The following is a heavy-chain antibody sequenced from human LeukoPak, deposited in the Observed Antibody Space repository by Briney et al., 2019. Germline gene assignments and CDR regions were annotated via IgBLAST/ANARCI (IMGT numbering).Heavy chain of an antibody. V-gene: IGHV3-30*18. CDR3: AKGVAGTFDY. J-gene: IGHJ4*02. D-gene: IGHD6-19*01. CDR1: GFTFSSYG. CDR2: ISYDGSNK. Sequence: PPGGSLRLSCAASGFTFSSYGMHWVRQAPGKGLEWVAVISYDGSNKYYADSVKGRFTISRDNSKNTLYLQMNSLRAEDTAVYYCAKGVAGTFDYWGQGTLVTVSS.